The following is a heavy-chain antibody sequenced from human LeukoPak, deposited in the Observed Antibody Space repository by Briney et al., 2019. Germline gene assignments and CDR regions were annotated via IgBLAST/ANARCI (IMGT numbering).Heavy chain of an antibody. CDR2: INPDGSAT. CDR3: AQSGGMDV. CDR1: GFTFRSDW. Sequence: PGGSLRLSCAASGFTFRSDWMSWVRQSPEKGLEWAANINPDGSATYYVDSVKGRFIISRDNTKNSLYLQMNSLRAEDTAVYYCAQSGGMDVWGQGTTVTVSS. V-gene: IGHV3-7*03. J-gene: IGHJ6*02.